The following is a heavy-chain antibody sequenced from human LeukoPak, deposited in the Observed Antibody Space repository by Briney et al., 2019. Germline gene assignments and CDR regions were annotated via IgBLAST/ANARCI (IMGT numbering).Heavy chain of an antibody. V-gene: IGHV1-8*01. D-gene: IGHD5-12*01. Sequence: ASVKVSCKASGYSFNSYDINWVRQATGQGLEWMGWMNPNSGNRGYAHRFVGRVTMSTNTSINTVYMELNSLRAEDTALYYCARVRTSGYPYADYWGQGTLVTVSS. J-gene: IGHJ4*02. CDR1: GYSFNSYD. CDR2: MNPNSGNR. CDR3: ARVRTSGYPYADY.